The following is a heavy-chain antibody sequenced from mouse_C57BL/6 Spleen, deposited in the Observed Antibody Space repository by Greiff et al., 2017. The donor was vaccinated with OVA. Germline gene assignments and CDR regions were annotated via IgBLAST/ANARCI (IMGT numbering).Heavy chain of an antibody. D-gene: IGHD2-1*01. CDR2: INPNNGGT. V-gene: IGHV1-26*01. CDR1: GYTFTDYY. J-gene: IGHJ1*03. CDR3: ARVLPRYFDV. Sequence: VQLQQSGPELVKPGASVKISCKASGYTFTDYYMNWVKQSHGKSLEWIGDINPNNGGTSYNQKFKGKATLTVDKSSSTAYMELRSLTSEDSAVYYCARVLPRYFDVWGTGTTVTVSS.